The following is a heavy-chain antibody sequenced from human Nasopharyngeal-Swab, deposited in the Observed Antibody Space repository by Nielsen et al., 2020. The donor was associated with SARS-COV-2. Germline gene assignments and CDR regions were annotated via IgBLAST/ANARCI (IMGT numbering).Heavy chain of an antibody. Sequence: ASVKVSCKASEYTFTSYYIHWVRQAPGQGLEWVGVVNPKGGSTVYAQTSQGRVTMTRDTSTSTVYMDLSSLRSEDTAVYYCARGYYDSNSYYFDYWGQGTLVTVSS. J-gene: IGHJ4*02. CDR2: VNPKGGST. V-gene: IGHV1-46*04. CDR1: EYTFTSYY. D-gene: IGHD3-22*01. CDR3: ARGYYDSNSYYFDY.